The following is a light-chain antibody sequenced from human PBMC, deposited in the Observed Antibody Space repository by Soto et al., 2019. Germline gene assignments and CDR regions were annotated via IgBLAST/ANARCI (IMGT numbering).Light chain of an antibody. Sequence: QSVLTQPRSVSGSPGQSVTISCTGTSSDVGGYNYVSWYQQHPGKAPKLMIYDVSKRPSGVPDRFPGSKSGNTASLTISGLQAEDEADYYCCSYAGSYTLYVFXTGTKVTVL. CDR1: SSDVGGYNY. CDR3: CSYAGSYTLYV. J-gene: IGLJ1*01. V-gene: IGLV2-11*01. CDR2: DVS.